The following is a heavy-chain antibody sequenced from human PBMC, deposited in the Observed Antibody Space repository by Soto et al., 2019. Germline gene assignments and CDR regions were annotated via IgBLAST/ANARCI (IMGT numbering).Heavy chain of an antibody. CDR1: GYTFTSYG. V-gene: IGHV1-18*04. J-gene: IGHJ4*02. CDR3: ARDPVYYYDSSGSKGFDY. CDR2: ISAYNGNT. D-gene: IGHD3-22*01. Sequence: GASVKVSCKASGYTFTSYGISWVRQAPGQGLEWMGWISAYNGNTNYAQKLQGRVTMTTDTSTSTAYMELRSLRSDDTAVYYCARDPVYYYDSSGSKGFDYWGQGTLVTVCS.